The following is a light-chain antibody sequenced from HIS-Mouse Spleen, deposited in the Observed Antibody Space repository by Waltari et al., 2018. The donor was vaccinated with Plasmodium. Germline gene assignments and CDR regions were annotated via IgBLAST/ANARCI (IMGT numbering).Light chain of an antibody. V-gene: IGLV3-10*01. CDR1: ALPKKR. CDR2: EDS. Sequence: SYELTQPPSGSVSPGQTARITCAGDALPKKRAEWYQQKAGQAPVLVIYEDSKRPSGSPERFSGSSSGTMATLTISGAQVEDEADYYCYSTDSSGNHRVFGGGTKLTVL. CDR3: YSTDSSGNHRV. J-gene: IGLJ3*02.